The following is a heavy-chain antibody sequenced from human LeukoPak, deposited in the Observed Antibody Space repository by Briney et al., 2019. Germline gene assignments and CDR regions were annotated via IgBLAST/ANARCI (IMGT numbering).Heavy chain of an antibody. V-gene: IGHV1-18*04. CDR1: GYSIAGYY. D-gene: IGHD6-19*01. CDR2: ISAYNGNT. Sequence: ASVKVSCKNPGYSIAGYYIHWVRQAPGQGLEWMGWISAYNGNTNYAQKLQGRVTMTTDTSTSTAYMELRSLRSDDTAVYYCARDQGLAVDFDPWGQGTLVTVSS. CDR3: ARDQGLAVDFDP. J-gene: IGHJ5*02.